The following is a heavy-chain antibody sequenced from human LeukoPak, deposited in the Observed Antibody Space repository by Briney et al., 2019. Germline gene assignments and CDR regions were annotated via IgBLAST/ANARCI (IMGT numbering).Heavy chain of an antibody. V-gene: IGHV1-69*05. CDR1: EETFRNYA. J-gene: IGHJ4*02. CDR2: TLPMFGTS. Sequence: SVAVSCKVSEETFRNYAISWVRQAAVQGFEWLRRTLPMFGTSSYAEKFRGRLMMTTDDSSTTAYMELGSLISEDTAVYYCARDFYDRAGFSSFDSWGQGTLVTVSS. CDR3: ARDFYDRAGFSSFDS. D-gene: IGHD2/OR15-2a*01.